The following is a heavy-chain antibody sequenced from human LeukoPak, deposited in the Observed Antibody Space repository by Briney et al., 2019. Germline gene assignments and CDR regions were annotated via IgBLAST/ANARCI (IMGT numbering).Heavy chain of an antibody. CDR1: GFTFSSYG. D-gene: IGHD6-19*01. J-gene: IGHJ5*02. CDR3: ARDGGQWLVPGWFDP. V-gene: IGHV3-33*01. CDR2: IWYDGSNK. Sequence: PRRSLRLSCAASGFTFSSYGMHWVRQAPGKGLEWVAVIWYDGSNKYYADSVKGRFTISRDNSKNTLYLQMNSLRAEDTAVYYCARDGGQWLVPGWFDPWGQGTLVTVSS.